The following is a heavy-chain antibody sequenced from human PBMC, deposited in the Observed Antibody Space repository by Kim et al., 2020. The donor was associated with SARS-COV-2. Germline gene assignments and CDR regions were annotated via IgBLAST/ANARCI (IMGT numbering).Heavy chain of an antibody. Sequence: SETLSLTCTVSGGSINSYYWSWIRQPPGKGLEWIGYIYYSGTTNYNPSLKSRVTISVDTSKNQFSLKVNSLTAADTAVYYCARQSWSSSWYGWFDPWGQGTLVTVS. CDR3: ARQSWSSSWYGWFDP. J-gene: IGHJ5*02. V-gene: IGHV4-59*08. CDR2: IYYSGTT. CDR1: GGSINSYY. D-gene: IGHD6-13*01.